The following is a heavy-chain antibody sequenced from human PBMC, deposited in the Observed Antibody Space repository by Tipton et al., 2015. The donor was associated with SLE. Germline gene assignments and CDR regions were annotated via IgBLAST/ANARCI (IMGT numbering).Heavy chain of an antibody. CDR3: VRDALEPTSQHFWARNYFDP. CDR2: ISSSSSTI. CDR1: GFTFSSYS. J-gene: IGHJ5*02. D-gene: IGHD3-3*02. V-gene: IGHV3-48*02. Sequence: GSLRLSCAASGFTFSSYSMNWVRQAPGKGLEWVSYISSSSSTIYYADSVKGRFTISRDNSKNTLYLQMNSLRNEDTAVYYCVRDALEPTSQHFWARNYFDPWGQGTLVTVSS.